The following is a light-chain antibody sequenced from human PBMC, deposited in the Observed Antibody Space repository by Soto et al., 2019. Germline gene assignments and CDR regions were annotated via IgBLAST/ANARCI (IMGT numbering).Light chain of an antibody. CDR1: QSVDIN. Sequence: EIVLTQSPATLSVSPGERVSLSCWASQSVDINLAWYQKKPGQAPRLLIYGASTRATDMPGRFSGRGSGTEFTLTISSLQSEDFAVYYCQQYRNWPRTFGQGTKV. CDR3: QQYRNWPRT. V-gene: IGKV3-15*01. CDR2: GAS. J-gene: IGKJ1*01.